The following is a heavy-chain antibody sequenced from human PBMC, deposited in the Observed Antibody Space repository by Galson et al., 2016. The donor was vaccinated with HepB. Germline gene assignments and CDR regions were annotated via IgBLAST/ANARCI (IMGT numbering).Heavy chain of an antibody. D-gene: IGHD5-24*01. CDR2: IWSDENNK. Sequence: SLRLSCATSGFTFSSYGLHWVRQAPGKGLEWVAVIWSDENNKYYADSVKGRFTISSDISTKKVYLQMNSLRAEDTAVYYGARSRGRIRQKWLQIDYWGQGTLVSVS. V-gene: IGHV3-33*01. J-gene: IGHJ4*02. CDR3: ARSRGRIRQKWLQIDY. CDR1: GFTFSSYG.